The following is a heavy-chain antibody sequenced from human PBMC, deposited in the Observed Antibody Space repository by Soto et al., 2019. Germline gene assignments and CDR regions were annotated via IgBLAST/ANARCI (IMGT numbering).Heavy chain of an antibody. V-gene: IGHV4-34*01. Sequence: SETLSLTCAVYGGSFSGYYWSWIRQPPGKGLEWIGEINHSGSTNYNPSLKSRVTISVDTSKNQFSLKLSSVTAADTAVYYCARYWGPVPFRGSASRPYYFDYWGQATLVTVSS. CDR1: GGSFSGYY. CDR3: ARYWGPVPFRGSASRPYYFDY. CDR2: INHSGST. J-gene: IGHJ4*02. D-gene: IGHD3-10*01.